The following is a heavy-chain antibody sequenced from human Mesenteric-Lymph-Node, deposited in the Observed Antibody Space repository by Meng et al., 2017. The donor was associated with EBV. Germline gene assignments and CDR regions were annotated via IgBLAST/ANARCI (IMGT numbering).Heavy chain of an antibody. J-gene: IGHJ4*02. Sequence: QGQIKEWGAGRLKPSGPLSLICTVYGESFSDHYWSWIRQPPGKGPQWIGEMNHDGRANYNPSLKSRVTMSVDTSKNQLSLKLSSVTAADTAIYYCARVKPSIWFGELFYYFDYWGPGIPVTVSS. CDR2: MNHDGRA. CDR1: GESFSDHY. V-gene: IGHV4-34*01. CDR3: ARVKPSIWFGELFYYFDY. D-gene: IGHD3-10*01.